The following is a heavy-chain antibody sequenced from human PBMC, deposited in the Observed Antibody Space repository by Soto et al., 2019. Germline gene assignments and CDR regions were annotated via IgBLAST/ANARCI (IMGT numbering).Heavy chain of an antibody. D-gene: IGHD4-17*01. V-gene: IGHV1-24*01. CDR1: GYTFTGYY. J-gene: IGHJ4*02. CDR2: FDPEDGET. CDR3: ATPSPPYGDYGVGPFDY. Sequence: ASVQVSCKASGYTFTGYYMPWVRQAPGKGLEWMGGFDPEDGETIYAQKFQGRVTMTGDTSTDTAYRELSSLRSEDTAVYYCATPSPPYGDYGVGPFDYWGQGTLVTVSS.